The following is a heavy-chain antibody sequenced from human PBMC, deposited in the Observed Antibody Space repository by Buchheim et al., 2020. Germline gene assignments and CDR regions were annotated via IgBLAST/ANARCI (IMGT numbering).Heavy chain of an antibody. CDR2: NRPSGVTT. CDR3: ARDGGGWQFDY. CDR1: GYTFSNYY. V-gene: IGHV1-46*01. Sequence: QVQLVQSGAEVKKPGASVKVSCKASGYTFSNYYIHWVRQAPGQGPEWMGVNRPSGVTTTYSQMFQDRVTMTRDTSTTTVSMELSSLRSEDTAVYYCARDGGGWQFDYWGQGTL. D-gene: IGHD6-19*01. J-gene: IGHJ4*02.